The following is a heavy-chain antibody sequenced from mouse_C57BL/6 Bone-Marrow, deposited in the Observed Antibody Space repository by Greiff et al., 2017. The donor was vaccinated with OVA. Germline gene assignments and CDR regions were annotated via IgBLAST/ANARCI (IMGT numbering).Heavy chain of an antibody. CDR3: ARTAWCAY. CDR2: INPSSGYT. CDR1: GYTFTSYT. Sequence: QVQLQQSGAELARPGASVKMSCKASGYTFTSYTMHWVKQRPGQGLEWIGYINPSSGYTKYNQKFKDTATLTADKSSSTSYMQLSRLTAGDSAVYYCARTAWCAYWGQGTLVTGSA. J-gene: IGHJ3*01. V-gene: IGHV1-4*01.